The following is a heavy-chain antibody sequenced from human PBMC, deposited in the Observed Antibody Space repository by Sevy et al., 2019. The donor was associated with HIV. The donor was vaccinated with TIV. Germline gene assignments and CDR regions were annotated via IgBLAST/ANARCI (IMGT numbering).Heavy chain of an antibody. V-gene: IGHV3-7*05. D-gene: IGHD2-15*01. J-gene: IGHJ4*02. CDR3: VRAIQLAASY. CDR2: INPDGSKI. Sequence: GGSLRLSCEASAINIRDYWMNWVRQAPGKGLEWVANINPDGSKIYYADSVKGRFTIARDSAKNSGFLQMTGLGAEDTAVYYCVRAIQLAASYWGQGMLVTVSS. CDR1: AINIRDYW.